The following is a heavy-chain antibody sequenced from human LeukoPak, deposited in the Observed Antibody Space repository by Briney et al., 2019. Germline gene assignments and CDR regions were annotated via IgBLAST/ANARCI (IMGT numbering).Heavy chain of an antibody. CDR3: ARLGGDRVEMPTIIDY. J-gene: IGHJ4*02. Sequence: SETLSLTCTVSGGSSSSYYWSWIRQPPGKGLEWIGYIYYSGSTNYNPSLKSRVTILVDTSKNQFSLRLSSVTAADTAVYYCARLGGDRVEMPTIIDYWGQGTLVTVSS. CDR1: GGSSSSYY. V-gene: IGHV4-59*01. D-gene: IGHD5-24*01. CDR2: IYYSGST.